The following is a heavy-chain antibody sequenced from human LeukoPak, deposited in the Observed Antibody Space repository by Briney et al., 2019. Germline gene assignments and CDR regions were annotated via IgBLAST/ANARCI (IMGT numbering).Heavy chain of an antibody. D-gene: IGHD1-26*01. CDR3: ARDLAWELGLPYAFDI. CDR1: GFTFSDYY. J-gene: IGHJ3*02. Sequence: GGSLRLSCAASGFTFSDYYMSWIRQAPGKGLEWVSYIISSGSTISYADSVKGRFTISRDNAKNSLYLQMNRLRAEDTAVYYCARDLAWELGLPYAFDIWGQGKMVTVSS. V-gene: IGHV3-11*01. CDR2: IISSGSTI.